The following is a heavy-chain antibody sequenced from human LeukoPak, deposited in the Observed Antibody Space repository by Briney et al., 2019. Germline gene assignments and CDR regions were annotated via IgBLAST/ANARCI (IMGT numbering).Heavy chain of an antibody. V-gene: IGHV1-18*01. CDR2: ISAYNGNT. D-gene: IGHD2-2*01. CDR1: GHTFTSYG. Sequence: ASVKVSCKASGHTFTSYGICWVRQAPGQGLEWMGWISAYNGNTNYAQKLQGRVTMTTDTSTSTAYMELRSLRSDDTAVYYCARARCSSTRCYPNWFDPWGQGTLVTVSS. J-gene: IGHJ5*02. CDR3: ARARCSSTRCYPNWFDP.